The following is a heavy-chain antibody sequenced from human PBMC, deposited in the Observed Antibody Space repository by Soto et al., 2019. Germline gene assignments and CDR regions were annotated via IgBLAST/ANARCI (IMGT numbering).Heavy chain of an antibody. V-gene: IGHV1-69*02. Sequence: QVQLVQSGAEVKKPGSSVKVSCKASGGTFSSYTISWVQQAPGQGLEWMGRIIPILGIANYAQKFQGRVTITADKSTSTAYMELSSLRSEDTAVYYCASLRLGLVKFLGMDVWGQGTTVTVSS. J-gene: IGHJ6*02. CDR1: GGTFSSYT. CDR3: ASLRLGLVKFLGMDV. CDR2: IIPILGIA. D-gene: IGHD5-12*01.